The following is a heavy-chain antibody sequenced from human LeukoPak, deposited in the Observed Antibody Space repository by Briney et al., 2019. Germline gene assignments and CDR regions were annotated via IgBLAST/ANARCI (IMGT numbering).Heavy chain of an antibody. V-gene: IGHV5-51*01. CDR2: IYPGDSDT. CDR3: ASHVPIMGQQLDRVY. CDR1: GYSFTSYW. Sequence: GESLKISCKGSGYSFTSYWIGWVRQMPGKGLEWMGIIYPGDSDTRYSPSFQGQVTISADKSISTAYLQWSSLKASDTAMYYCASHVPIMGQQLDRVYWGQGILVTVSS. J-gene: IGHJ4*02. D-gene: IGHD6-13*01.